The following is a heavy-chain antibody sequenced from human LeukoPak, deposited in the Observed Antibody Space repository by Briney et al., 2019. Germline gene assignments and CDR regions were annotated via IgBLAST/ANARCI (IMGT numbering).Heavy chain of an antibody. CDR2: INHSGST. CDR3: ARGRRITMVRGVPYDV. CDR1: GGSFSGYY. V-gene: IGHV4-34*01. Sequence: SETLSLTCAVYGGSFSGYYWSWIRQPPGKGLEWIGEINHSGSTNYNPSLKSRVTISVDTSKNQFSLKLSSVTAADTAVYYCARGRRITMVRGVPYDVWGKGTTVTVSS. J-gene: IGHJ6*04. D-gene: IGHD3-10*01.